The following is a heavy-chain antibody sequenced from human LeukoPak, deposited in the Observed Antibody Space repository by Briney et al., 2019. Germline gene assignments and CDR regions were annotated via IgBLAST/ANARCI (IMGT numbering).Heavy chain of an antibody. CDR2: INPSSGGT. J-gene: IGHJ4*02. Sequence: ASVKVSCKASGYTFTGYYMHWVRQAPGQGLEWMGWINPSSGGTNYAQKFQGRVTMTRDTSISTAYMELSRLRSDDTAVYYCARVCRDGYNSPFDYWGQGTLVTVSS. CDR3: ARVCRDGYNSPFDY. CDR1: GYTFTGYY. D-gene: IGHD5-12*01. V-gene: IGHV1-2*02.